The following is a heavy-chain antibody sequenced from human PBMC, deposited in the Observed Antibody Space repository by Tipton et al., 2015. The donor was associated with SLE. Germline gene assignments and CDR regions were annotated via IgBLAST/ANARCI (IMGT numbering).Heavy chain of an antibody. J-gene: IGHJ4*02. CDR3: ARGGYSSGWYPLYYFDY. V-gene: IGHV4-59*01. D-gene: IGHD6-19*01. CDR2: IYYSGST. Sequence: TLSLTCTVSGGSISSYYWRWIRQPPGKGLEWIGDIYYSGSTNYNPSLKSRVTISVDTSKNQFSLKLSSVTAADTAVYYCARGGYSSGWYPLYYFDYWGQGTLVTVSS. CDR1: GGSISSYY.